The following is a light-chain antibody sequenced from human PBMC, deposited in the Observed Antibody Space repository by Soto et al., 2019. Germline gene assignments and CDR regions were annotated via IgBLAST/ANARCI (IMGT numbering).Light chain of an antibody. CDR1: SSDVGGYNY. CDR3: SSYTTSGTPPYV. Sequence: QSALTQPASVSGSPGQSITISCTGTSSDVGGYNYVSWYQQHPGKAPKLMIYDVSNRPSGVSNRFSGSKSGNTASLTISGLQAEDEPDYYCSSYTTSGTPPYVFGNGTKLPVL. CDR2: DVS. J-gene: IGLJ1*01. V-gene: IGLV2-14*01.